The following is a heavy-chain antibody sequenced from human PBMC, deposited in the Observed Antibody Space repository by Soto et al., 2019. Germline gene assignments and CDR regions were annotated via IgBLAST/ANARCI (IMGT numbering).Heavy chain of an antibody. J-gene: IGHJ3*02. CDR2: INPNSGGT. V-gene: IGHV1-2*02. CDR3: ARAPSYYYDSSGYYTEYAFDI. CDR1: GYTFTGYY. Sequence: ASVKVSCKASGYTFTGYYMHWVRQAPGQGLEWMGWINPNSGGTNYAQKFQGRVTMTRDTSISTPYMELSRLRSDDTAVYYCARAPSYYYDSSGYYTEYAFDIWGQGTMVTVSS. D-gene: IGHD3-22*01.